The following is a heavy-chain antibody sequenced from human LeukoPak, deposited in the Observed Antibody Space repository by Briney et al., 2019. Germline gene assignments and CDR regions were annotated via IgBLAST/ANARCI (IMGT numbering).Heavy chain of an antibody. V-gene: IGHV1-18*01. J-gene: IGHJ4*02. CDR1: GYTFTNYG. Sequence: GASVKVSCKTSGYTFTNYGFSWVRQAPGQGLEWMGSISGGYINDTNYAQKVEDRDTMTTDASTRTTYMELRNLRSDDTAVYYCARWLSHKGDYWGQGTLVTVSS. CDR2: ISGGYINDT. CDR3: ARWLSHKGDY. D-gene: IGHD5-12*01.